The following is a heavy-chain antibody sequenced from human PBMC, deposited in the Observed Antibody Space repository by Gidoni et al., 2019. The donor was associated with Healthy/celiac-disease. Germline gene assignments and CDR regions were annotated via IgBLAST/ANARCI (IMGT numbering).Heavy chain of an antibody. CDR3: AKDRMVAAKSLYGMDV. CDR1: GSTFSSYG. J-gene: IGHJ6*02. Sequence: QVQLVESGGGVVQPGRSLRLSCAASGSTFSSYGVHWVRQAPGKGLEWVAVISYDGSKKYYADSVKGRFTISRDNSKNTRYLQMNSLRAEDTAVYYCAKDRMVAAKSLYGMDVWGQGTTVTVSS. CDR2: ISYDGSKK. V-gene: IGHV3-30*18. D-gene: IGHD2-15*01.